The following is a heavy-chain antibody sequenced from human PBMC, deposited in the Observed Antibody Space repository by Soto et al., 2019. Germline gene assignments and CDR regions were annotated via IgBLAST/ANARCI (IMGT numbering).Heavy chain of an antibody. CDR1: CHSFTSYW. D-gene: IGHD2-2*02. CDR2: IYLGDSDT. V-gene: IGHV5-51*01. Sequence: GASLKISCKCTCHSFTSYWIGWVPQMPGTGLEWMGIIYLGDSDTRYSPSFQGQVTISADRSISTAYLQWSSLKASDTAMYYCARQEDCSTTSCYNDYIWGKGTWVTLAS. J-gene: IGHJ4*02. CDR3: ARQEDCSTTSCYNDYI.